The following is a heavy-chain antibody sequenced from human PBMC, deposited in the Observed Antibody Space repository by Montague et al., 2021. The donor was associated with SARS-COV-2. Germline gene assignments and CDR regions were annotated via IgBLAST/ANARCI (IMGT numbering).Heavy chain of an antibody. CDR3: AKKKFSHDSGALYSWFDP. V-gene: IGHV4-39*01. J-gene: IGHJ5*02. Sequence: SETLSLTCTLSGGSFTSRTFSWGWIRQPPGKGLEWIGNMYHNGSPHFNPSLKSRVTMSLDSSKNQFSLKLSSVTAADTAVYFCAKKKFSHDSGALYSWFDPWGQGALVTVSS. D-gene: IGHD2-15*01. CDR1: GGSFTSRTFS. CDR2: MYHNGSP.